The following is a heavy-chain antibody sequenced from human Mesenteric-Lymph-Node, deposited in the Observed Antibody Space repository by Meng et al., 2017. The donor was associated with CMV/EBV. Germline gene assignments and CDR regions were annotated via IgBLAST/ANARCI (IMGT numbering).Heavy chain of an antibody. CDR2: INPTGDYT. Sequence: ASVKVSCKTSGYNFMSYGISWVRQAPGQGLEWMTRINPTGDYTTYAQKFQGRVTLTRDTSTTTVSLELTSLTSEDTAVYYCARDTPGDDKWDWGQGTLVTVSS. V-gene: IGHV1-46*01. CDR1: GYNFMSYG. J-gene: IGHJ1*01. CDR3: ARDTPGDDKWD. D-gene: IGHD4-17*01.